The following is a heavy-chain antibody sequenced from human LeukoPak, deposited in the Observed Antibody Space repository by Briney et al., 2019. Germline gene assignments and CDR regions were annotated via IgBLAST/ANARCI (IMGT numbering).Heavy chain of an antibody. CDR2: INHSGST. CDR1: GGSFSGYY. D-gene: IGHD5-18*01. CDR3: ARDEYNYGGRTHPYFFDY. Sequence: SETLSLTCAVYGGSFSGYYWSWIRQPPGKGLEWIGEINHSGSTNYNPSLKSRVTISVDTSKNQFSLKLSSVTAADTAVYYCARDEYNYGGRTHPYFFDYWGQGTLVTVSS. V-gene: IGHV4-34*01. J-gene: IGHJ4*02.